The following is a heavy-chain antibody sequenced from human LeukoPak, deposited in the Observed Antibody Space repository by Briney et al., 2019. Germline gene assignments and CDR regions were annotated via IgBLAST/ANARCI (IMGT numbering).Heavy chain of an antibody. CDR1: VFTFSSYE. D-gene: IGHD3-10*01. V-gene: IGHV3-48*03. J-gene: IGHJ4*02. Sequence: PGGSLRLSFAAPVFTFSSYEMNWVRQAPGKGLEWVSYISSSGSTIYYADSVKGRFTISRDNAKNSLYLQMNSLRAEDTAVYYCASFKGGFGELLAYFDYWGQGTLVTVSS. CDR3: ASFKGGFGELLAYFDY. CDR2: ISSSGSTI.